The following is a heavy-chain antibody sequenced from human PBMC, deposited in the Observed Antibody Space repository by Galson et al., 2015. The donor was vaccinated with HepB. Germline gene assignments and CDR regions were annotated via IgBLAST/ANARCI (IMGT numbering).Heavy chain of an antibody. J-gene: IGHJ4*02. CDR2: ISAYNGNT. CDR3: ARPTKAYCSGGSCSPFDY. Sequence: SVKVSCKVSGYILRDLSMHWVRQVPGNGLEWVGWISAYNGNTNYAQKLQGRVTMTTDTSTSTAYMELRSLRSDDTAVYYCARPTKAYCSGGSCSPFDYWGQGTLVTVSS. V-gene: IGHV1-18*04. CDR1: GYILRDLS. D-gene: IGHD2-15*01.